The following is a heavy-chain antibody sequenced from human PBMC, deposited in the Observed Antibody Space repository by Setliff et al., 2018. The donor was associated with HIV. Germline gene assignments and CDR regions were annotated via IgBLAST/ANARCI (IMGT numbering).Heavy chain of an antibody. CDR2: VKSKADGGTI. V-gene: IGHV3-15*01. J-gene: IGHJ4*02. CDR3: VTGSQLPMDY. CDR1: GFTFSNAW. D-gene: IGHD1-26*01. Sequence: GGSLRLSCAASGFTFSNAWMIWVRQAPGKGLEWVGRVKSKADGGTIDYAAPVKGRFTISRDDSKNTLYLQMNSLTTDDTAVYFCVTGSQLPMDYLGQGTLVTVSS.